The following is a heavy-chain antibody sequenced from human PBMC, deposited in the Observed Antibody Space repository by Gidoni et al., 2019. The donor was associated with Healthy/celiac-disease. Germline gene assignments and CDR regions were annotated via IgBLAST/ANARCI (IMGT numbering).Heavy chain of an antibody. Sequence: EVQLVESGGGLVQPGGSLRLSCAASGFTFRSYWMSWVRQAQGKGLEWVANIKQDGSEKYYGDSVKGRFTISRDNAKNSLYLQMNSLRAEDTAVYYCARGSPPPPPDYYYYGMDVWGQGTTVTVSS. V-gene: IGHV3-7*01. CDR3: ARGSPPPPPDYYYYGMDV. J-gene: IGHJ6*02. CDR2: IKQDGSEK. CDR1: GFTFRSYW.